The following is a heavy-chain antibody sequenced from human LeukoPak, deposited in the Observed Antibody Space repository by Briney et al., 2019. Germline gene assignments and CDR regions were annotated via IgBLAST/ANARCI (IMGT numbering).Heavy chain of an antibody. D-gene: IGHD2-15*01. CDR1: GFTFSSYA. CDR3: AKDSGDFRYCSGGSCHGPGYFDY. V-gene: IGHV3-23*01. CDR2: ISGSGGST. Sequence: GGSLRLSCAVSGFTFSSYAMSWVRQAPGKGLEWVSAISGSGGSTYYADSVKGRFTISRDNSKNTLYLQMNSLRAEDTAVYYCAKDSGDFRYCSGGSCHGPGYFDYWGQGTLVTVSS. J-gene: IGHJ4*02.